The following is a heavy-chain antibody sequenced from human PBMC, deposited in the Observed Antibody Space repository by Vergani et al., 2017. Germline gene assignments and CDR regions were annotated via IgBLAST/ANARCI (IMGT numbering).Heavy chain of an antibody. CDR1: GGSISSGGYY. J-gene: IGHJ6*02. D-gene: IGHD2-21*02. CDR2: IYYSGST. CDR3: ARDRYCGGDVVRPGMDV. Sequence: QVQLQQWGAGLLKPSQTLSLTCTVSGGSISSGGYYWSWIRQHPGKGLEWIGYIYYSGSTYYNPSLKSRVTISVDTSKNQFSLKLSSVTAADTAVYYCARDRYCGGDVVRPGMDVWGQGTTVTVSS. V-gene: IGHV4-31*03.